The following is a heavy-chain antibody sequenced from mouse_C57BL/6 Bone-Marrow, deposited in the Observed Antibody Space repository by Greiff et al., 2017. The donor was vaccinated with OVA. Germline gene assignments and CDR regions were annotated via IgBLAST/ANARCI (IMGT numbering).Heavy chain of an antibody. CDR2: LSDGGSYT. CDR3: ARYYYYGYYFDY. D-gene: IGHD1-1*01. V-gene: IGHV5-4*03. Sequence: EVKLVESGGGLVKPGGSLKLSCAASGFTFSSYAMSWVRQTPEKRLEWVATLSDGGSYTYYPDNVKGRFTISRDNAKNNLYLQMSHLKSEDTAMYYCARYYYYGYYFDYWGQGTTLTVSS. CDR1: GFTFSSYA. J-gene: IGHJ2*01.